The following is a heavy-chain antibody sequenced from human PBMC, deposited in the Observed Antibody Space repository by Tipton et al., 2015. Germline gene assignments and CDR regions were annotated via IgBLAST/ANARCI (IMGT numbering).Heavy chain of an antibody. D-gene: IGHD3-16*01. Sequence: SLRLSCAASGFTFSNYSMNWVRQAPGKGLEWVSSISSSTSYIYYADSVKGRFTISRDNAKNSLYLQMNGLRAEDTAVYYCVRESCYGRGSCFDFWGQGTLVTVSS. J-gene: IGHJ4*02. CDR2: ISSSTSYI. V-gene: IGHV3-21*01. CDR1: GFTFSNYS. CDR3: VRESCYGRGSCFDF.